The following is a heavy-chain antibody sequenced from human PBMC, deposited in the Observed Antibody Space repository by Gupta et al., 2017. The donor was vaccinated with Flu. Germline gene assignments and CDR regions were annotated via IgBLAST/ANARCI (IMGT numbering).Heavy chain of an antibody. D-gene: IGHD1-26*01. CDR1: GFTFNSYG. V-gene: IGHV3-33*01. Sequence: QVQLVESGGAVVQPGRSLRLSCAASGFTFNSYGMHWVRQAPGKGLEWVAVIWYDGSNKYYADSVKGRFTISRDNSKNTLYLQMNSLRAEDTAVYYCARDRTRWEWELSYFDYWGQGTLVTVSS. J-gene: IGHJ4*02. CDR2: IWYDGSNK. CDR3: ARDRTRWEWELSYFDY.